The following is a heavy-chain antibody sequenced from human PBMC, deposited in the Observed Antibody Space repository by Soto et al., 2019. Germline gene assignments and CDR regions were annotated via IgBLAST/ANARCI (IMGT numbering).Heavy chain of an antibody. J-gene: IGHJ6*02. V-gene: IGHV4-31*03. CDR2: IYYSGST. CDR3: ARDTPTPYYDFWSGLGMDV. CDR1: GGSISSGGYY. Sequence: TLSLTCTVSGGSISSGGYYWIWIRQHPGNGLEWIGYIYYSGSTYYNPSLKSRVTISVDTSKNQFSLKLSSVTAADTAVYYCARDTPTPYYDFWSGLGMDVWGQGTTVTVYS. D-gene: IGHD3-3*01.